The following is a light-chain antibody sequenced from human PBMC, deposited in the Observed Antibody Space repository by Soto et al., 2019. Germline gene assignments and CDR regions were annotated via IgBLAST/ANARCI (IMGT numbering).Light chain of an antibody. J-gene: IGKJ1*01. V-gene: IGKV1-5*01. CDR3: QHYNSYSGT. CDR2: DAS. Sequence: DIQMTQSPSTLSASVGARVTITCRASQSISSWVAWYQQKPGKAPKLLSYDASSLESGVPSRFSGSGSGTEFPRTSSGLQPDDGAPYDYQHYNSYSGTFGLYTKVE. CDR1: QSISSW.